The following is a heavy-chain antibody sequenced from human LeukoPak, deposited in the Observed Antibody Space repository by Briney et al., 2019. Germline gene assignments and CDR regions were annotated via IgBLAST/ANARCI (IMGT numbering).Heavy chain of an antibody. Sequence: SETLSLTCAVYGGSFSGYYWGWIRQPPGKGLEWIGEINRGGDTNYNPLLKSRATISIDTSRNYFSLKLSSVTAADTAVYYCARGRGTGSYFHDWGQGTLVTVSS. CDR2: INRGGDT. D-gene: IGHD3/OR15-3a*01. CDR3: ARGRGTGSYFHD. CDR1: GGSFSGYY. V-gene: IGHV4-34*01. J-gene: IGHJ4*03.